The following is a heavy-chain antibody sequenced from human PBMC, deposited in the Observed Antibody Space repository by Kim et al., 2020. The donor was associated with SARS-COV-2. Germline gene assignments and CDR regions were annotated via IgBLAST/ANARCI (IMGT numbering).Heavy chain of an antibody. CDR3: ARTTVTTFAFDI. Sequence: YAESVKGRYTISRDNAKNSLYLQMNSVRAEDTAVYYCARTTVTTFAFDIWGQGTMVTVSS. J-gene: IGHJ3*02. V-gene: IGHV3-21*01. D-gene: IGHD4-17*01.